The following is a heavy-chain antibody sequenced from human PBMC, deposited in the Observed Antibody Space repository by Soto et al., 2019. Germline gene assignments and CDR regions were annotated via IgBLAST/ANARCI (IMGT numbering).Heavy chain of an antibody. Sequence: SETLSLTCTVSGGSISSSSYYWGWIRQPPGKVLEWIGSIYYSGSTYYNPSLKSRFTISVDTSKNQFSLKLSSVTAADTAVYFCSAVYTVGGWFYPWGQGTLVTVSS. V-gene: IGHV4-39*01. CDR2: IYYSGST. J-gene: IGHJ5*02. D-gene: IGHD1-26*01. CDR3: SAVYTVGGWFYP. CDR1: GGSISSSSYY.